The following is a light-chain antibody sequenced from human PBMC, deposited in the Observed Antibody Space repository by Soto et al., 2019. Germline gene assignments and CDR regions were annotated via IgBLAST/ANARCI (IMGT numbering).Light chain of an antibody. V-gene: IGKV3-11*01. CDR2: AAS. CDR3: QQRSNWPPYT. Sequence: EIVLTQSPATLSLSPGERATLSCRASQSVSRYLAWYQQKPGQAPRHLIYAASNRATGIPARFSGSGSGTDCTLTISSLEPEDFAVYYGQQRSNWPPYTFGQGTKLEIK. J-gene: IGKJ2*01. CDR1: QSVSRY.